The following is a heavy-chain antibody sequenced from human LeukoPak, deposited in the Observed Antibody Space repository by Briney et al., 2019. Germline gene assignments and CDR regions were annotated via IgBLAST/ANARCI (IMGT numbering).Heavy chain of an antibody. Sequence: GSLRLSCAASGFTFSSYSMNWVRQPPGKGLEWIGNIYYTGSTYYNPSLKTRVTISVDTSKNQLSLKLNSVTAADTAVYYCARHVGFRENDAFDVWGQGTMVTVSS. CDR1: GFTFSSYS. CDR2: IYYTGST. CDR3: ARHVGFRENDAFDV. V-gene: IGHV4-59*04. D-gene: IGHD3-10*01. J-gene: IGHJ3*01.